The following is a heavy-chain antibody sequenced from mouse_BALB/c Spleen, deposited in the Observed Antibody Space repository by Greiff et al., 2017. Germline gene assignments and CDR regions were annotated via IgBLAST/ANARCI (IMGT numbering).Heavy chain of an antibody. CDR1: GFTFSSYG. CDR3: ARDFGESGGSAFAY. D-gene: IGHD1-1*02. Sequence: EVQVVESGGGLVKPGGSLKLSCAASGFTFSSYGMSWVRQTPDKRLELVATINSNGGSTYYPEILKGRFTISRDNAKNNLSLKMSSLKSEDTAMYDCARDFGESGGSAFAYWGQGTLVTVSA. V-gene: IGHV5-6-3*01. CDR2: INSNGGST. J-gene: IGHJ3*01.